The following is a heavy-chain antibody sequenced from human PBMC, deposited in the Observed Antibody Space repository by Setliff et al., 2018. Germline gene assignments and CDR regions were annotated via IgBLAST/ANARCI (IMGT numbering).Heavy chain of an antibody. CDR3: ARDLYSSSSGGFYYYYYYMDV. CDR2: IYHSGST. D-gene: IGHD6-6*01. J-gene: IGHJ6*03. Sequence: SETLSLTCAVSGYSISSGYYWGWIRQPPGKGLEWIGSIYHSGSTYYNPSLKSRVTMSVDTSKNQFSLKLSSVTAADTAVYYCARDLYSSSSGGFYYYYYYMDVWGKGTTVTVSS. V-gene: IGHV4-38-2*02. CDR1: GYSISSGYY.